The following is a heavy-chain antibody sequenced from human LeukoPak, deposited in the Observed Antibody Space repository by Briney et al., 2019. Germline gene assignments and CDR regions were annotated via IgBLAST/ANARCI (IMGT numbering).Heavy chain of an antibody. CDR2: ISSSSSAI. CDR1: GFTFSGYS. D-gene: IGHD3-10*02. J-gene: IGHJ3*02. V-gene: IGHV3-48*02. Sequence: GGSLRLSCAASGFTFSGYSMNWVRQAPAKGLEWVSYISSSSSAIHYADSVKGRFTISRDNAKNSLYLQMDSLRDEDTAVYYCARDYVYAFNIGGQGTMVTVSS. CDR3: ARDYVYAFNI.